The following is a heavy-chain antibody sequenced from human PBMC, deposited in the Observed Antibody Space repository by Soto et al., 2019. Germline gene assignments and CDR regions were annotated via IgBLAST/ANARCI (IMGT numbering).Heavy chain of an antibody. CDR2: IYYSGST. J-gene: IGHJ5*02. CDR3: ASPKIAFYNWFDP. V-gene: IGHV4-39*01. CDR1: GGSISSGDYY. Sequence: PSETLSLTCTVSGGSISSGDYYWSWIRQPPGKGLEWIGSIYYSGSTYYNPSLKSRVTISVGTSKNQFSLKLSSVTAADTAVYYCASPKIAFYNWFDPWGQGTLVTVSS. D-gene: IGHD3-3*02.